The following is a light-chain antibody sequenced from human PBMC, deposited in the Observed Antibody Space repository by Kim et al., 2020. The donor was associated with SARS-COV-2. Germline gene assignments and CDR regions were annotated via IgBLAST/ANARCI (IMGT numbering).Light chain of an antibody. CDR1: QDISNY. Sequence: SASVGDRVTITCQASQDISNYLNWYQQKPGKAPKLLIYDASTLETGVPSRFSGSGSGTDFTFTISSLQPEDIATYYCQQYDNPLTFGGGTKVDIK. CDR2: DAS. CDR3: QQYDNPLT. V-gene: IGKV1-33*01. J-gene: IGKJ4*01.